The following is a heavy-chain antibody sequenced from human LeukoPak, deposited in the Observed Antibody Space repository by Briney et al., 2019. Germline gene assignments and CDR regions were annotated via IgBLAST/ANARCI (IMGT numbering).Heavy chain of an antibody. V-gene: IGHV4-4*02. J-gene: IGHJ6*02. CDR1: GGSISSSNW. D-gene: IGHD3-16*01. CDR2: IYHSGST. Sequence: SETLSLTCAVSGGSISSSNWWSWVRQPPGKGLEWIGEIYHSGSTNYNPSLKSRVTISVDTSKNQFSLKLSSVTAADTAVYYCAIREVLGLDYGMDVWGQGTTVTVSS. CDR3: AIREVLGLDYGMDV.